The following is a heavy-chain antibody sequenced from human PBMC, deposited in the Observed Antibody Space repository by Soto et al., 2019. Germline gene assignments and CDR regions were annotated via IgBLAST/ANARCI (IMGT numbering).Heavy chain of an antibody. Sequence: EVQLLESGGGLVRPGESLRLSCAASGFNFNKYAMSWVRQAPGEGLEWVSGISCCGGTASYADSMKGRFTISRDNAKNSLYLEMNSLRAEDTAVYYCARESEDLTSNFDYWGQGTLVTVSS. CDR1: GFNFNKYA. CDR3: ARESEDLTSNFDY. V-gene: IGHV3-23*01. CDR2: ISCCGGTA. J-gene: IGHJ4*02.